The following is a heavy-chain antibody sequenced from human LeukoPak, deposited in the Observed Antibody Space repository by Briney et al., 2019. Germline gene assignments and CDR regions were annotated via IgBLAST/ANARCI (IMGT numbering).Heavy chain of an antibody. CDR1: GFTFSSYS. Sequence: GGSLRLSCAASGFTFSSYSMHWVRQAPGKGLEWLSFISSSSSTIYYADSVKGRFIISRDNAKNSLYLQMNSLRTEDTAVYYCARVGFGVVGYYYMDVWGKGTTVTVSS. D-gene: IGHD3-3*01. CDR2: ISSSSSTI. CDR3: ARVGFGVVGYYYMDV. V-gene: IGHV3-48*04. J-gene: IGHJ6*03.